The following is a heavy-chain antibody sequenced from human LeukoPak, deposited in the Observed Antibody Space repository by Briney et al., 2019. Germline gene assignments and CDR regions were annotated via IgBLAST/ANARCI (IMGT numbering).Heavy chain of an antibody. CDR3: ARASLYSSSWGFDY. CDR1: GYTFTSYG. CDR2: ISAYNGNT. Sequence: ASVKVSCKASGYTFTSYGISWVRQAPGQGLEWMGWISAYNGNTNYAQKLQGRVTMTTDTSTSTAYMELRSLRSDDTAVYYCARASLYSSSWGFDYWGQGTLVTVSS. D-gene: IGHD6-13*01. J-gene: IGHJ4*02. V-gene: IGHV1-18*01.